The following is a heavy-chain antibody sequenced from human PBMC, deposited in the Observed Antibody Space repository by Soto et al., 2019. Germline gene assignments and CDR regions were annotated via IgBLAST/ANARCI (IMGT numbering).Heavy chain of an antibody. CDR3: ASGRFLEWLLYPNYYYYYGMDV. D-gene: IGHD3-3*01. V-gene: IGHV4-34*01. J-gene: IGHJ6*02. CDR2: INHSGST. Sequence: SETLSLTCAVYGGSFSGYYWSWIRQPPGKGLEWIGEINHSGSTNYNPSLKSRVTISVDTSKNQFSLKLSSVTAADTAVYYCASGRFLEWLLYPNYYYYYGMDVWGQGTTVTV. CDR1: GGSFSGYY.